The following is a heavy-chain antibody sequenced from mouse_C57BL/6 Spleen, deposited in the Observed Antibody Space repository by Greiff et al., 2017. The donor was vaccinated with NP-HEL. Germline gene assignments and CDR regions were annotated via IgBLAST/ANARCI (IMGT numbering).Heavy chain of an antibody. CDR1: GYAFSSSW. J-gene: IGHJ2*01. Sequence: VQLQQSGPELVNPGASVKISCKASGYAFSSSWMNWVKQRPGKGLEWIGRIYPGDGDTNYNGKFKGKATLTADKSSSTAYMQLSSLTSEDSAVYFCASNFDYWGQGTTLTVSS. CDR2: IYPGDGDT. V-gene: IGHV1-82*01. CDR3: ASNFDY.